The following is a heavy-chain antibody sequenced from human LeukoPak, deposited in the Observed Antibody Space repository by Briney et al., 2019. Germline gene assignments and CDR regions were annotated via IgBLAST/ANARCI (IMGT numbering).Heavy chain of an antibody. CDR2: IKQDGSEK. CDR3: ARDRSLDRQNWNQLGY. V-gene: IGHV3-7*01. CDR1: GFTFSSYW. Sequence: GGSLRLSCAASGFTFSSYWMSWVRQAPGKGLEWVANIKQDGSEKYYVDSVKGRFTISRDNAKNSLYLQMNSLRAEDTAVYYCARDRSLDRQNWNQLGYWGQGTLVTVSS. D-gene: IGHD1-1*01. J-gene: IGHJ4*02.